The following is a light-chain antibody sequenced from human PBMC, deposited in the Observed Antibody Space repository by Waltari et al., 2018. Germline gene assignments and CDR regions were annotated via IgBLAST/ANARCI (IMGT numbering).Light chain of an antibody. CDR3: QQRGSWPLT. Sequence: EIVLTQSPAPLSLSPGERATLSCRASQSISTYLAWYQQKPGQAPRLLMDNASNRTTGIPARFSGSGTGTDFTLTVSSLEPEDFAVYYCQQRGSWPLTFGGGTKVEIK. CDR1: QSISTY. CDR2: NAS. J-gene: IGKJ4*01. V-gene: IGKV3-11*01.